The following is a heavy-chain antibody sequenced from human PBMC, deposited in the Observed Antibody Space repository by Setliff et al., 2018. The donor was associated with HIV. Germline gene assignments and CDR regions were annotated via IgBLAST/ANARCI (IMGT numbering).Heavy chain of an antibody. V-gene: IGHV3-21*01. D-gene: IGHD2-15*01. CDR3: ARESTHCSGGSCYSNWLDP. Sequence: PGGSLRLSCAASGFTFRNYKFNWVRQAPGRGLEWVSSISIGSGGAIDYADSVQGRFTISRDNSKNSLYLQMNSLRAEDTSVYYCARESTHCSGGSCYSNWLDPWGQGTLVTVSS. CDR1: GFTFRNYK. CDR2: ISIGSGGAI. J-gene: IGHJ5*02.